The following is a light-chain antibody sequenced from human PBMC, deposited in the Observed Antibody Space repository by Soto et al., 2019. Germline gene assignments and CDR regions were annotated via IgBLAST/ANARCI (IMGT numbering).Light chain of an antibody. CDR2: TTS. CDR1: QSVTCSC. CDR3: QQCGGSPLFS. J-gene: IGKJ3*01. V-gene: IGKV3-20*01. Sequence: EIGLTQSPGTLSLSPGERATLSCTASQSVTCSCLAWYQRKPDQAPRLLIHTTSIRATDIPDRFSGSGSGTDFTLTISRLQPEDSAVYYCQQCGGSPLFSFGPGTRVDI.